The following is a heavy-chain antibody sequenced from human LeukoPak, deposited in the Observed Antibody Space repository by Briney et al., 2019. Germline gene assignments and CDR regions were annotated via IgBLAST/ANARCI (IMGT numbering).Heavy chain of an antibody. CDR1: GYTFTGYY. D-gene: IGHD6-19*01. CDR3: ARVPHYSSGDYYYYMDV. CDR2: INPNGGGT. J-gene: IGHJ6*03. Sequence: ASVKVSCKASGYTFTGYYMHWVRQAPGQGLEWMGWINPNGGGTNYAQKFQGRVTMTRDTSISTAYMELSRLRSDDTAVYYCARVPHYSSGDYYYYMDVRGKGTTVTISS. V-gene: IGHV1-2*02.